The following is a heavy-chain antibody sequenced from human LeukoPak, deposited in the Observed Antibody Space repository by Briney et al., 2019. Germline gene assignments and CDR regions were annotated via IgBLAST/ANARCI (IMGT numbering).Heavy chain of an antibody. V-gene: IGHV1-46*01. D-gene: IGHD3-3*01. J-gene: IGHJ5*02. CDR3: ARDLTDDYDFWSGYYNNWFDP. CDR1: GYTFTAYY. CDR2: INPSGGST. Sequence: ASVKVSCKAYGYTFTAYYMHWVRQAPGQGLEWMGIINPSGGSTSYAQKFQGRVTMTRDTSTSTVYMELSSLRSEDTAVYYCARDLTDDYDFWSGYYNNWFDPWGQGTLVTVSS.